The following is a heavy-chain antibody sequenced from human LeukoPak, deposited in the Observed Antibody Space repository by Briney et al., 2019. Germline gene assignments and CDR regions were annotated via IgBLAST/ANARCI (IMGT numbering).Heavy chain of an antibody. J-gene: IGHJ4*02. V-gene: IGHV3-48*03. CDR3: ARDLVGAYPFDY. Sequence: PGGSLRLSCAASGFTFSSYEMNWVRQAPGKGLEWVSYISSSGSTIYYADSVKGRFTISRDNAKNSLYLQMNSLRAEDTAVYYCARDLVGAYPFDYWGQGTLVTVSS. CDR2: ISSSGSTI. D-gene: IGHD1-26*01. CDR1: GFTFSSYE.